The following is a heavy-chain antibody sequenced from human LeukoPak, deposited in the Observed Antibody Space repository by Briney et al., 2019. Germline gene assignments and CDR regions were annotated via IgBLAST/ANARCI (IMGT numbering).Heavy chain of an antibody. Sequence: GGSLRPSCAASGFTFSSYAMSWVRQAPGKGLEWVSAVSGSGGSPYYAASVKGRFTISRDNSKNTLYLQMNSLRAEDTALYYCATKGIRATDFYFDYWGQGTLVTVSS. D-gene: IGHD5-18*01. CDR3: ATKGIRATDFYFDY. V-gene: IGHV3-23*01. CDR1: GFTFSSYA. CDR2: VSGSGGSP. J-gene: IGHJ4*02.